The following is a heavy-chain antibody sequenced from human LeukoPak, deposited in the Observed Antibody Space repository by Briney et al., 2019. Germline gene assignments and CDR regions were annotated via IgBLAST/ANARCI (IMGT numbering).Heavy chain of an antibody. J-gene: IGHJ4*02. V-gene: IGHV1-69*01. D-gene: IGHD1-26*01. CDR3: AGGGAGASYFDY. CDR2: IIPIFGTA. Sequence: SVKVSCKASGGTFSSYAISRVRQAPGQGLEWMGGIIPIFGTANYAQKFQGRVTITADESTSTAYMELSSLRSEDTAVYYCAGGGAGASYFDYWGQGTLVTVSS. CDR1: GGTFSSYA.